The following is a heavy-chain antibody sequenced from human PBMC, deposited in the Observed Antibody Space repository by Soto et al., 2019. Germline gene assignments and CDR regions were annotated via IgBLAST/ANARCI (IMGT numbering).Heavy chain of an antibody. Sequence: SETLSLTCPVSGGSIRSSSYYWGWIRQPPGKGLEWIGSIYYSGSTYYNPSLKSRVTISVDTSKNQFSLRLSSVTAADTAVYYCARRHLFYDAFDIWGQGTMVTVSS. V-gene: IGHV4-39*07. CDR2: IYYSGST. CDR1: GGSIRSSSYY. J-gene: IGHJ3*02. CDR3: ARRHLFYDAFDI.